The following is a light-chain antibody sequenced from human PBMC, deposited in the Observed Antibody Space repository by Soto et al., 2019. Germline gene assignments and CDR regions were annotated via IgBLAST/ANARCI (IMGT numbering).Light chain of an antibody. CDR2: GAS. CDR3: QQYHNWLPIT. V-gene: IGKV3-15*01. Sequence: EIVMTKSPATLSLYPEQRATLSCRASVSVRTDLAWYQQKPGQAPRLLIYGASTRAAGVPVRFGGSGSGSEFTLTIDTLQSEDFAVYYCQQYHNWLPITFGQGTRLEIK. J-gene: IGKJ5*01. CDR1: VSVRTD.